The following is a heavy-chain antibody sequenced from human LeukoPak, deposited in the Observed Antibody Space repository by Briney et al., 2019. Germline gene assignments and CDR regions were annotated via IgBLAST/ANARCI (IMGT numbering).Heavy chain of an antibody. CDR3: TRSDCSTYFNY. V-gene: IGHV4-59*01. CDR2: IYYNGAT. J-gene: IGHJ4*02. D-gene: IGHD2-21*02. Sequence: PSETLSLTCTVSGGSITDYYWIWIRQPPGKGLEYIGYIYYNGATNYNPSLKSRVTISVDTSKNQFSLNLRSVTAADTAVYYCTRSDCSTYFNYWGPGTLVTVSS. CDR1: GGSITDYY.